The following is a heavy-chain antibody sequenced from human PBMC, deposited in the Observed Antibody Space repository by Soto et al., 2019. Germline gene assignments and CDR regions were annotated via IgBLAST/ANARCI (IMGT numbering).Heavy chain of an antibody. D-gene: IGHD2-8*01. V-gene: IGHV1-3*01. Sequence: ASVKLSCKASGYTFTSYAMHWVRQAPGQRLEWMGWINAGNGNTKYSQKFQGRVTITRDTSASTAYMELSSLRSEDTAVYSCARGEGYCTNCVCSSKLGYYGMAVPGQRTTV. CDR1: GYTFTSYA. CDR3: ARGEGYCTNCVCSSKLGYYGMAV. CDR2: INAGNGNT. J-gene: IGHJ6*02.